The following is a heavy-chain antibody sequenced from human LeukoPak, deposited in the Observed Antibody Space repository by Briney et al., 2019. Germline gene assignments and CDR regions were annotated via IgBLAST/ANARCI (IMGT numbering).Heavy chain of an antibody. CDR3: ATRKGGFGDPPVGY. V-gene: IGHV3-23*01. J-gene: IGHJ4*02. CDR1: GFTFSSYA. CDR2: ISGSGGST. Sequence: GGSLRLSCAASGFTFSSYAMSWVRQAPGKGLEWVSAISGSGGSTYYADSVKGRFTISRDNSKNTLYLQMNSLRAEDTAVYYCATRKGGFGDPPVGYWGQGTLVTVSS. D-gene: IGHD3-10*01.